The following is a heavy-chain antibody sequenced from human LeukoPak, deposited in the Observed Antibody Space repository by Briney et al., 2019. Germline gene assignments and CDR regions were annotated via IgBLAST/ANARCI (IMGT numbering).Heavy chain of an antibody. J-gene: IGHJ4*02. Sequence: PGGSLRLSCAASGFTFKNYGMTWVRQAPGKGLEWVSGISGNGGTTYYTDSVKGRFTISRDNTKNTLYLQMNSLRAEDTAVYYCATDPYDSSTYGYWGQGTLVTVSS. CDR3: ATDPYDSSTYGY. D-gene: IGHD3-22*01. CDR2: ISGNGGTT. V-gene: IGHV3-23*01. CDR1: GFTFKNYG.